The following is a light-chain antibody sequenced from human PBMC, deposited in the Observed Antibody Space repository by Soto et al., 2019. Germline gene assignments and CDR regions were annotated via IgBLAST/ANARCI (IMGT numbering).Light chain of an antibody. Sequence: QSALTQPASVSGSPGQSITISFTGSGRDIGAYDYVSWYQQHPGKAPKLLIYGVKNRPSGVSYRFSASKSAFTASLTIYGLQAEDEAHYYCSSYTTSYFYVFGPGTKLTVL. V-gene: IGLV2-14*01. CDR3: SSYTTSYFYV. CDR2: GVK. J-gene: IGLJ1*01. CDR1: GRDIGAYDY.